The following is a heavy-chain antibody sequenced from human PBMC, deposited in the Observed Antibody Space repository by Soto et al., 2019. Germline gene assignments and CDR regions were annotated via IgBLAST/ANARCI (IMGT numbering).Heavy chain of an antibody. D-gene: IGHD1-7*01. J-gene: IGHJ6*02. CDR3: ARVNWNLGYYGMDV. CDR1: GDSVSSNSAA. Sequence: CVISGDSVSSNSAAWNWIRQSPSRGLEWLGRTYYRSKWYNDYAVSVKSRITINPDTSKNQFSLQLNSVTPEDTAVYYCARVNWNLGYYGMDVWGQGTTVTVSS. V-gene: IGHV6-1*01. CDR2: TYYRSKWYN.